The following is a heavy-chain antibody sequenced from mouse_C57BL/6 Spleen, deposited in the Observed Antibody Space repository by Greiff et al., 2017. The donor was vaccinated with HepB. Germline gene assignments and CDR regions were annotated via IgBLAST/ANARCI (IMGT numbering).Heavy chain of an antibody. Sequence: VQLQQSGAELVRPGASVTLSCKASGYTFTDYEMHWVKQTPVHGLEWIGAIDPETGGTAYNQKFKGKAILTADKSSSTAYMELRSLTSEDSAVYYWTRSLTTDYAMDYWGQGTSVTVSS. CDR3: TRSLTTDYAMDY. J-gene: IGHJ4*01. CDR1: GYTFTDYE. CDR2: IDPETGGT. V-gene: IGHV1-15*01. D-gene: IGHD1-1*01.